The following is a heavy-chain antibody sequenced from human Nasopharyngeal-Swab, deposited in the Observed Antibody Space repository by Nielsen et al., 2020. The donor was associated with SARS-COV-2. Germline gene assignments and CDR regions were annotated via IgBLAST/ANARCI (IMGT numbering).Heavy chain of an antibody. V-gene: IGHV4-59*01. CDR2: IYHTGTT. CDR3: AVILYESSGYWVDY. D-gene: IGHD3-22*01. J-gene: IGHJ4*02. Sequence: WIRQPPGKGLEWIGYIYHTGTTNYNPSLKSRVIISIDTSKNQFSVKLSSVTAADTAVYYCAVILYESSGYWVDYWGQGTLDTVSS.